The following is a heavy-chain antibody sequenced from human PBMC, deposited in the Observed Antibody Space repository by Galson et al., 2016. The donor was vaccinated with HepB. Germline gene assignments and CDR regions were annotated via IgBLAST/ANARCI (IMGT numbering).Heavy chain of an antibody. CDR3: AFKAGDCSSGRCYSPFDY. CDR2: ISGDGESI. V-gene: IGHV3-23*01. CDR1: GFSFSNFA. Sequence: SLRLSCAASGFSFSNFAMSWVRQAPGKGLEWVSSISGDGESIYYTDSVKGRFTVSSDNSKNTLSLRMNSLRADDTAVYYCAFKAGDCSSGRCYSPFDYWGQGTLVTVSS. J-gene: IGHJ4*02. D-gene: IGHD2-15*01.